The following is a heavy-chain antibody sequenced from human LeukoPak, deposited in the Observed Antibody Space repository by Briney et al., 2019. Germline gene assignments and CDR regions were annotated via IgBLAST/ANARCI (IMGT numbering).Heavy chain of an antibody. D-gene: IGHD1/OR15-1a*01. CDR3: AKVRANRFASFDY. J-gene: IGHJ4*02. Sequence: GGSLRLSCAASGFTLSSYGMSWVRQAPGKGLEWVPGISGSGGTTYYADSVKGRFTISRDNSKITLYLQMNSLRAEDTAVYYRAKVRANRFASFDYWGQGTLVTVSS. V-gene: IGHV3-23*01. CDR2: ISGSGGTT. CDR1: GFTLSSYG.